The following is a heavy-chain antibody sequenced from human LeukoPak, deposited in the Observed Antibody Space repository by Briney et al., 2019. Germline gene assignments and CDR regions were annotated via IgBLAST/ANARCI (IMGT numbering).Heavy chain of an antibody. V-gene: IGHV4-30-4*08. CDR2: IYYSGST. J-gene: IGHJ6*03. Sequence: SQTLSLTCTVSGGSISSGDYYWSWIRQPSGKGLEWIGYIYYSGSTYYNPSLKSRVTISVDTSKNQFSLKLSSVTAADTAVYYCARVGGESLNILNYYMDVWGKGTTVTVSS. D-gene: IGHD2/OR15-2a*01. CDR1: GGSISSGDYY. CDR3: ARVGGESLNILNYYMDV.